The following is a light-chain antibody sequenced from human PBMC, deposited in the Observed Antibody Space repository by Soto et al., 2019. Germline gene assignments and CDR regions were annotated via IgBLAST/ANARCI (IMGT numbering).Light chain of an antibody. CDR1: QSVSSN. Sequence: EIVMTQSPATLSVSPGERATLSCRASQSVSSNFAWYQQKPGQAPRLLIYDASTMANGIPATFSGSESGTEFNLTISSLQSEDFAVYYCQQYNNWPRTFGQGTKVEIK. CDR2: DAS. V-gene: IGKV3-15*01. CDR3: QQYNNWPRT. J-gene: IGKJ1*01.